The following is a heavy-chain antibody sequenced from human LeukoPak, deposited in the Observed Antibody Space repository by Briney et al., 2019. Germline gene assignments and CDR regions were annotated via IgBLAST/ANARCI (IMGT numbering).Heavy chain of an antibody. V-gene: IGHV3-48*03. D-gene: IGHD3-22*01. CDR3: ARDPNYYDSLDFDY. Sequence: PGGSLRLSCAASGFTFSSYEMNWVRQAPGKGLEWVSYISSSGSTIYCADSVKGRFTISRDNAKNSLYLQMNSLRAEDTAVYYCARDPNYYDSLDFDYWGQGTLVTVSS. CDR2: ISSSGSTI. J-gene: IGHJ4*02. CDR1: GFTFSSYE.